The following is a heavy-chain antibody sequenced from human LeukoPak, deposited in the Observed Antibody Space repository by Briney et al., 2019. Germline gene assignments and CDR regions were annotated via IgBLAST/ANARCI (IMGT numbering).Heavy chain of an antibody. CDR3: AKKGRRDFWSGLDH. V-gene: IGHV3-23*01. CDR1: GFTFSSYA. CDR2: ISGSGGST. J-gene: IGHJ4*02. Sequence: GGSLRLSCAASGFTFSSYAMSWVRQAPGKGLEWVSAISGSGGSTYYADSVKGRFTISRDNSKNTLYLQMNSLRAEDTAVYYCAKKGRRDFWSGLDHWGQGTLVTVSS. D-gene: IGHD3-3*01.